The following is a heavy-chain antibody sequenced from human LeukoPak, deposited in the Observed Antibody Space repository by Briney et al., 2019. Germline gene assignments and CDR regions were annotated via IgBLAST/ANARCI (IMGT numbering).Heavy chain of an antibody. V-gene: IGHV4-4*07. J-gene: IGHJ5*02. CDR2: IYTSGST. CDR3: ARDPIVGATLGLFDP. CDR1: GGSISSYY. D-gene: IGHD1-26*01. Sequence: SETLSLTCTVSGGSISSYYWSWIRQPARKGLEWIGRIYTSGSTNYNPSLRSRVTMSVDTSKNQFSLKLSSVTAADTAVYYCARDPIVGATLGLFDPWGQGTLVTVSS.